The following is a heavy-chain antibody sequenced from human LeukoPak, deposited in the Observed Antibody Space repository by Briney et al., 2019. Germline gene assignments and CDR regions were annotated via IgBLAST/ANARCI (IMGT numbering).Heavy chain of an antibody. D-gene: IGHD1-20*01. V-gene: IGHV1-2*02. Sequence: ASVKVSCKASGYTFTGHYMHWVRQAPGQGLEWMGWINPNSGGTNYAQKFQGRVTMTRDTSISTAYMELSRLRSDDTAVYYCARDNWNDGAFDFLGQGTMVTVSS. CDR2: INPNSGGT. J-gene: IGHJ3*01. CDR3: ARDNWNDGAFDF. CDR1: GYTFTGHY.